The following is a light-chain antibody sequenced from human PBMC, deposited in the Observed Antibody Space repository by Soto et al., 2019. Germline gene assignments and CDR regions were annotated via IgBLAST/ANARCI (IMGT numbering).Light chain of an antibody. CDR2: KAS. J-gene: IGKJ1*01. Sequence: VHMTQSPSPLAVYEGRRGTIPCQASQTISSWLAWYQQKPGKAPKLLIYKASTLKSGVPSRFSGSGSGTEFTLTISSLQPDDFATYYCQHYNSYSEAFGQGTKVDIK. CDR3: QHYNSYSEA. V-gene: IGKV1-5*03. CDR1: QTISSW.